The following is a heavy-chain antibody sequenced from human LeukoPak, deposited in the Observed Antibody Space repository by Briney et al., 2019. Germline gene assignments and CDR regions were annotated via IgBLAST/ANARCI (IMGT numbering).Heavy chain of an antibody. CDR3: ARAGVYNNNRYWFDS. V-gene: IGHV3-7*03. J-gene: IGHJ5*01. Sequence: PGGSLRLSCAASGFTSNNYYMGWVRQAPGKGLEWVANIRQDGGDRNYVDSMKGRLTISRDNVKNLMFLQMNSLRVGDTAVYYCARAGVYNNNRYWFDSWGQGTLVTVSS. D-gene: IGHD1-14*01. CDR2: IRQDGGDR. CDR1: GFTSNNYY.